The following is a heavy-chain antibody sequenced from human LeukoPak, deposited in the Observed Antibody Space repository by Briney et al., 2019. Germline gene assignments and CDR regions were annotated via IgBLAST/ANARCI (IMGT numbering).Heavy chain of an antibody. D-gene: IGHD1-26*01. Sequence: ASVKVSCKASGYTXTSXYMHXVRXXPGQGXEWMGWISAYNGNTNYAQKLQGRVTMTTDTSTSTAYMELRSLRSDDTAVYYCARRGAIFEDYYWGQGTLVTVSS. CDR3: ARRGAIFEDYY. V-gene: IGHV1-18*01. CDR1: GYTXTSXY. CDR2: ISAYNGNT. J-gene: IGHJ4*02.